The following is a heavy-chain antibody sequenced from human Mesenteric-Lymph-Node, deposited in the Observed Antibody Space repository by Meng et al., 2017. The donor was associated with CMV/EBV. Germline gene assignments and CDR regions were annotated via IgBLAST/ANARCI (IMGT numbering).Heavy chain of an antibody. CDR2: ISAYNGNT. CDR3: ASGYSGGSYFDY. V-gene: IGHV1-18*04. Sequence: CKASGYTFTSYGISWVRQAPGQGLEWMGWISAYNGNTDYAQKLQGRVTMTTDTSTSTAYMELWSLRSDDTAVYYCASGYSGGSYFDYWGQGTLVTVSS. CDR1: GYTFTSYG. D-gene: IGHD1-26*01. J-gene: IGHJ4*02.